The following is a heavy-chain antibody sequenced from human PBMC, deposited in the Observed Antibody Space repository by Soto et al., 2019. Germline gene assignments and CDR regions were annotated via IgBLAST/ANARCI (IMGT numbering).Heavy chain of an antibody. V-gene: IGHV3-74*01. CDR2: IKGDGSNI. J-gene: IGHJ6*02. CDR1: GFTISSHW. Sequence: GGSLRLSCAASGFTISSHWMHWVRRAPGNGLVWVARIKGDGSNIDYADSVRGRFTISRDNAKNTLWLQMTSLRAEDTAVYYCVRELAPETLPPSSLLDVWGQGTTVTVSS. CDR3: VRELAPETLPPSSLLDV. D-gene: IGHD3-3*02.